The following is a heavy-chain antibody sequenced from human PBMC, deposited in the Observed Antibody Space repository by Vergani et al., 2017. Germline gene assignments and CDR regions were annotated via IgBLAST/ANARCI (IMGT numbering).Heavy chain of an antibody. CDR1: GGSISSYY. CDR3: ATCSSVWLFGGAFDI. CDR2: IYYSGST. J-gene: IGHJ3*02. V-gene: IGHV4-59*01. Sequence: QVQLQESGPGLVKPSETLSLTCTVSGGSISSYYWSWIRQPPGKGLEWIGYIYYSGSTNYNPSLKSRVTISVDTSKNQFSLKLSSVTAADTAVYYCATCSSVWLFGGAFDIWGQGTLVTVSS. D-gene: IGHD3-9*01.